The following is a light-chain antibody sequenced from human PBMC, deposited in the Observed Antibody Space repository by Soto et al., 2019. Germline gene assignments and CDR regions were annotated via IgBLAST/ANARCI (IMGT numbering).Light chain of an antibody. CDR1: QSVSSN. Sequence: EIVMTQSPATPSVSPGERATLSCRASQSVSSNLAWYQQKPGQAPRLLIYGASTRATGIPARFSGSGSGTEFTLTISSLQSEDFAVYYCQQYNNGPPITFGQGTRLEIK. CDR2: GAS. J-gene: IGKJ5*01. V-gene: IGKV3-15*01. CDR3: QQYNNGPPIT.